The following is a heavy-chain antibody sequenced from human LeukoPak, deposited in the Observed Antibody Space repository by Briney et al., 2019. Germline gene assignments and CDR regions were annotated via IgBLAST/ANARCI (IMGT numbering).Heavy chain of an antibody. V-gene: IGHV3-30-3*01. Sequence: GRSLRLSCAASGFTFSSYAMHWVRQAPGKGLEWVAVISYDGSNKYYADSVKGRFTISRDNSKNTLYLQMNSLRAEDTAVYYCAKEWVDFWSGYYTMPDYWGQGTLVTVSS. CDR3: AKEWVDFWSGYYTMPDY. CDR2: ISYDGSNK. D-gene: IGHD3-3*01. J-gene: IGHJ4*02. CDR1: GFTFSSYA.